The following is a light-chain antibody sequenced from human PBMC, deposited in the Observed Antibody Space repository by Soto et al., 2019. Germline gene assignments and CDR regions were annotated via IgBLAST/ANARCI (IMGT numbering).Light chain of an antibody. CDR3: QQDNNWPPWT. Sequence: ILMTQSPATLSVSPGERATLSCRASQSVSNNLAWYQQKPGQAPRLLIYDASTRATGIPARFSGSGSGTEFTLTISGLQSEDFAVYYCQQDNNWPPWTGGQGTKVEIK. CDR1: QSVSNN. J-gene: IGKJ1*01. CDR2: DAS. V-gene: IGKV3-15*01.